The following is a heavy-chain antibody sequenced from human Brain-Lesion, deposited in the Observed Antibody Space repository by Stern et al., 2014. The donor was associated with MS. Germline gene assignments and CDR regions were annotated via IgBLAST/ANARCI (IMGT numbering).Heavy chain of an antibody. CDR3: ARAPSPDYGDGGYFDF. CDR2: IYYNGNT. J-gene: IGHJ4*02. D-gene: IGHD4-17*01. CDR1: GDSISSGGYY. Sequence: QVQLVESGPGLVKPSQTLSLTCTVSGDSISSGGYYWSWIRQHPGKGLEGIGHIYYNGNTYYNPSLKSRVVISVDTSKNQFSLKLTSVTAADTAVFYCARAPSPDYGDGGYFDFWGQGTLVTVSS. V-gene: IGHV4-31*03.